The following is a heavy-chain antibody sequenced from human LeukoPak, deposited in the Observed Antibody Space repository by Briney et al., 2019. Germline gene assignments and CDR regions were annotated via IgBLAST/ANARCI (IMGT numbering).Heavy chain of an antibody. D-gene: IGHD6-13*01. CDR1: GGSISSSSYY. J-gene: IGHJ4*02. CDR3: ARDLRGQLVSDY. CDR2: IYYSGST. V-gene: IGHV4-39*02. Sequence: SETLSLTCTVSGGSISSSSYYWGWIRQPPGKGLEWIGSIYYSGSTYYNPSLKSRVTISVDTSKNQFSLKLSSVTAADTAVYYCARDLRGQLVSDYWGQGTLVTVSS.